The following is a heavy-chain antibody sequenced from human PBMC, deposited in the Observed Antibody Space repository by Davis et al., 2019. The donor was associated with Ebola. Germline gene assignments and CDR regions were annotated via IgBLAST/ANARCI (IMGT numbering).Heavy chain of an antibody. V-gene: IGHV3-30-3*01. D-gene: IGHD2-21*02. CDR2: ISYDGSNK. Sequence: GESLKISCAASGFTFSSYAMHWVRQAPGKGLEWVAVISYDGSNKYYADSVKGRFTISRDNSKNTLYLQMNSLRAEDTAVYYCARDGVVVTATRGDYWGQGTLVTVSS. CDR1: GFTFSSYA. CDR3: ARDGVVVTATRGDY. J-gene: IGHJ4*02.